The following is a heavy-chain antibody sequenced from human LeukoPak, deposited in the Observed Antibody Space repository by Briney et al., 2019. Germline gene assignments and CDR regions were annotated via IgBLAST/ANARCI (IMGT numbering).Heavy chain of an antibody. CDR1: RYTFTSYG. CDR2: ISAYNGNT. Sequence: EASVKVSCKSSRYTFTSYGIIWVRQARGQGLEGMGWISAYNGNTNYAQKLQGRVTITKDTSTTTANVALRSLISDDRAGSYCARVWLGVTYAFDIWGQGTMITVSS. D-gene: IGHD6-19*01. V-gene: IGHV1-18*01. CDR3: ARVWLGVTYAFDI. J-gene: IGHJ3*02.